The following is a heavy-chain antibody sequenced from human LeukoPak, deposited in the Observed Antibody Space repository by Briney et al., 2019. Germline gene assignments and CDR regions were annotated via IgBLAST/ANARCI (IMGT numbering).Heavy chain of an antibody. D-gene: IGHD4-17*01. J-gene: IGHJ4*02. Sequence: PSETLSLTCTVSGGSISSSSYYWGWIRQPPGKGLEWIGSIYYSGSTYYNPSLKSRVTISVDTSKNQFSLKLSSVTAADTAVYYCARPSSGGDYADYWGQGTLVTVSS. CDR3: ARPSSGGDYADY. V-gene: IGHV4-39*01. CDR1: GGSISSSSYY. CDR2: IYYSGST.